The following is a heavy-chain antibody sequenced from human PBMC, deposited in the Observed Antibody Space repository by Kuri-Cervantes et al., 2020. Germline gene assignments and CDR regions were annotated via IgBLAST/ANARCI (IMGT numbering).Heavy chain of an antibody. J-gene: IGHJ6*02. V-gene: IGHV4-39*02. CDR3: AKDSGDYGRLGYYYYYGMDV. CDR1: GGSISSSSYY. D-gene: IGHD4-17*01. Sequence: SETLSLTCTVSGGSISSSSYYWGWIRQPPGKGLEWIGSIYYSGSTYYNPSLKSRVTISVDTSKNQFSLKLSSVTAADTAVYYCAKDSGDYGRLGYYYYYGMDVWGQGTTVTVSS. CDR2: IYYSGST.